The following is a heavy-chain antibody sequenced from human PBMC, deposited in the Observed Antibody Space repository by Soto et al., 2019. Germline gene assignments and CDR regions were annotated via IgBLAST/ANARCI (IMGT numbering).Heavy chain of an antibody. Sequence: SQTLSLTCAISGDSVSSSSVTWNWIRQSPSRGVEWLGRTYYRSKWYNDYEESVKSRITINPDTSKNQFSLHLNSVTPEVTAVYYCVRLIGNSWLDFWGKGTLVTVSS. CDR3: VRLIGNSWLDF. V-gene: IGHV6-1*01. D-gene: IGHD1-26*01. CDR1: GDSVSSSSVT. J-gene: IGHJ5*01. CDR2: TYYRSKWYN.